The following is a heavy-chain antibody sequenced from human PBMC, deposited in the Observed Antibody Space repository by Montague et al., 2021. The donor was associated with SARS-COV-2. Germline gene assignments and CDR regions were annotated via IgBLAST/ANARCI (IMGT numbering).Heavy chain of an antibody. Sequence: TLSLTCTVSGGSVSSGSYYWSWIRQPAGKGLEWIGRLYTSGSTNYNPSLKSRVTISVDTSKNQFSLKLSSVTAADTAVYYCARGCSGGSCYPNPFSTWGQGTLVTVSS. CDR2: LYTSGST. CDR1: GGSVSSGSYY. J-gene: IGHJ5*02. CDR3: ARGCSGGSCYPNPFST. V-gene: IGHV4-61*02. D-gene: IGHD2-15*01.